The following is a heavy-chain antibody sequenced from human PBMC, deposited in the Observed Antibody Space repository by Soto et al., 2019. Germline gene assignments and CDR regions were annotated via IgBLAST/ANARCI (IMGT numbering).Heavy chain of an antibody. D-gene: IGHD6-6*01. J-gene: IGHJ5*02. CDR2: IIPIFGTA. CDR1: GGTFSSYA. Sequence: ASVKVSYKATGGTFSSYAISWVRQAPGQGLEWMGGIIPIFGTANYAQKFQGRVTITADESTSTAYMELSSLRSEDTAVYYCARPYSSSKYNWFDPWGQGTLVTVSS. V-gene: IGHV1-69*13. CDR3: ARPYSSSKYNWFDP.